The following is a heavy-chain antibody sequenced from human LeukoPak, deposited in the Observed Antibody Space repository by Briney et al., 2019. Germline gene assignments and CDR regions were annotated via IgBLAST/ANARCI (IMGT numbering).Heavy chain of an antibody. Sequence: TGGSLRLSCAASGFTFSSYGMSWVRQAPGKGLEWVSAISGSGGSTYYADSVKGRFTISRDNSKNTLYLQMNTLRAEGTAVYYCANGGFAVWGSYRIKYYFDSWGPGTLVTVSS. CDR3: ANGGFAVWGSYRIKYYFDS. CDR2: ISGSGGST. D-gene: IGHD3-16*02. J-gene: IGHJ4*02. V-gene: IGHV3-23*01. CDR1: GFTFSSYG.